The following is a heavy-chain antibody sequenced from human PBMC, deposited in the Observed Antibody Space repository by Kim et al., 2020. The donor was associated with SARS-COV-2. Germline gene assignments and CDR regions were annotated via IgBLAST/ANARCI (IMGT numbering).Heavy chain of an antibody. CDR3: ARAPITRIVVVQAFDI. Sequence: SETLSLTCTVSGGSISSGGYYWSWIRQHPGKGLEWIGYIYYSGRTYYNPSLKSRVTISVDTSKNQFPLKLSSVTAADTAVYYCARAPITRIVVVQAFDIWGQGTMVTVSS. CDR2: IYYSGRT. CDR1: GGSISSGGYY. J-gene: IGHJ3*02. D-gene: IGHD3-22*01. V-gene: IGHV4-31*03.